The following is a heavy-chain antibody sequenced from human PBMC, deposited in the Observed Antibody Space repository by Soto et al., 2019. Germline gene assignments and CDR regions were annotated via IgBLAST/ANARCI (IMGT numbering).Heavy chain of an antibody. CDR2: IIPIFGTA. CDR1: GGTFSSYA. V-gene: IGHV1-69*13. CDR3: ARGGVGDIVVVTAANEDAFAI. J-gene: IGHJ3*02. D-gene: IGHD2-2*01. Sequence: SVKVSCKASGGTFSSYAISWVSHAPGQGLEWMGGIIPIFGTANYAQKFQGRVTITADESTSTAYMELSSLRSEDTAVYYCARGGVGDIVVVTAANEDAFAIWGPGTMV.